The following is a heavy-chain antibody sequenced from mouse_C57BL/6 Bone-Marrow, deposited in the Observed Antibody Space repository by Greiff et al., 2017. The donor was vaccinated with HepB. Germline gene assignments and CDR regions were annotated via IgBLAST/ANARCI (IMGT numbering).Heavy chain of an antibody. CDR3: ARTGYYGSSWFAY. CDR2: ITPNNGGT. D-gene: IGHD1-1*01. CDR1: GYTFTDYN. V-gene: IGHV1-22*01. Sequence: VQLQQSGPELVKPGASVKMSCKASGYTFTDYNMHWVKQSHGKSLEGMGYITPNNGGTSYNQKFKGKATLTVNKSSSTAYMELRSLTSEDSAVYYCARTGYYGSSWFAYWGQGTRVTVSA. J-gene: IGHJ3*01.